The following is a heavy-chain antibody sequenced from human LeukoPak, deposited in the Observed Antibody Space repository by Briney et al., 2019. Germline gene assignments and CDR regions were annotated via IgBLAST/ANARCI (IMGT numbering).Heavy chain of an antibody. CDR3: ATLRSPSPYYYYGMDV. CDR2: INHSGST. J-gene: IGHJ6*02. D-gene: IGHD2-21*01. V-gene: IGHV4-34*01. Sequence: SETLSLTCAVYGGSFSGYYWSWIRQPPGKGLEWIGEINHSGSTNYNPSLKSRVTISVDTSKNQFSLKLSSVTAADTAVYYCATLRSPSPYYYYGMDVWGQGTTVTVSS. CDR1: GGSFSGYY.